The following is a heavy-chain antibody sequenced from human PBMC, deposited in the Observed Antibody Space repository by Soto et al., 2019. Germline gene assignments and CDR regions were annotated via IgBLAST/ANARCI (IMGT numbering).Heavy chain of an antibody. V-gene: IGHV1-69*08. D-gene: IGHD4-4*01. Sequence: QVQLVQSGAEVKKPGSSVKVSCKASRDTFSSYNINWVRQAPGQGLEWMGRIIPVLDKTTHAHKFQGRVTIAEDKSTSTAYMELSSLRSDDPAVYYCATEPPYSNYGFDSWGHGTRVTVSS. CDR3: ATEPPYSNYGFDS. J-gene: IGHJ5*01. CDR2: IIPVLDKT. CDR1: RDTFSSYN.